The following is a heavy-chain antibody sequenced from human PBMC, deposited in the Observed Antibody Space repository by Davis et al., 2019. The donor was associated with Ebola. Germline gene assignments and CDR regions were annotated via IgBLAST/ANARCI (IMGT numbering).Heavy chain of an antibody. J-gene: IGHJ4*02. Sequence: PSETLSLTCTVSGGSISSSSYYWGWIRQPPGKGLEWIGSIYYSGSTYYNPSLKSRVTISVDTSKNQFSLKLSSVTAADTAVYYCARRIVFGSWYYKDYFDYWGQGTLVTVSS. CDR2: IYYSGST. CDR1: GGSISSSSYY. D-gene: IGHD6-13*01. CDR3: ARRIVFGSWYYKDYFDY. V-gene: IGHV4-39*01.